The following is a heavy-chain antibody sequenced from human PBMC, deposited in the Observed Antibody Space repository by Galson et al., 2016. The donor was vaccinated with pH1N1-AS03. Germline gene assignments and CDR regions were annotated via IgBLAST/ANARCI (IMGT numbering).Heavy chain of an antibody. CDR3: ARDPRGPCSSATCATTYYFGMDV. CDR1: GYIFTDFY. V-gene: IGHV1-2*04. Sequence: SVKVSCKASGYIFTDFYVHWVRQAPGQGLEWMGWINPKNGVTNYAQKFQAWVTMTGDPSISTAYMELHGLKSDDTAVYFCARDPRGPCSSATCATTYYFGMDVWGQGTTVIVSS. CDR2: INPKNGVT. J-gene: IGHJ6*02. D-gene: IGHD1-26*01.